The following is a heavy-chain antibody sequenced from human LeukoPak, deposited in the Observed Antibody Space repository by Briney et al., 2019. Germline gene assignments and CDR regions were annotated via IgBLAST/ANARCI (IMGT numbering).Heavy chain of an antibody. J-gene: IGHJ4*02. D-gene: IGHD3-10*01. Sequence: SGPTLVKPTQTLTLTCTFSGFSLSTSGVGVGWIRQPPGKALEWLALIYWDDDKRYSPSLKSRLTITKDTSKKQVVLTMTNMDPVDTATYFCAHLKLWFGEVLPLDYWGQGTLVTVSS. CDR2: IYWDDDK. V-gene: IGHV2-5*02. CDR3: AHLKLWFGEVLPLDY. CDR1: GFSLSTSGVG.